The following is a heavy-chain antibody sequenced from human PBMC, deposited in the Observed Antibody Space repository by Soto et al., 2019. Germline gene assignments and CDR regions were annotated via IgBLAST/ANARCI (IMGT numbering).Heavy chain of an antibody. J-gene: IGHJ3*02. D-gene: IGHD4-17*01. CDR2: IYPSGRA. CDR1: GGSITNHY. V-gene: IGHV4-4*07. Sequence: QVQLQESGPRLVTPSETLTLTCSLSGGSITNHYWGWIRQPPGKGLEFIGRIYPSGRAHYNPSLQSRVTMSVDTSKNQFSLKVNSVTAADTAIYYCASWHLREHAYDIWGQGTAVTVSS. CDR3: ASWHLREHAYDI.